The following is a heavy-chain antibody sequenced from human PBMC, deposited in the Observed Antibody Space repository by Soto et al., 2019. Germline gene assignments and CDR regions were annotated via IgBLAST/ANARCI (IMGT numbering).Heavy chain of an antibody. CDR3: ASRDLWIGLDY. CDR2: ISSDGSTT. V-gene: IGHV3-74*01. D-gene: IGHD3-3*01. Sequence: EVQLVESGGGLVQPGGSLRLSCAASGFTFSRYSMHWVRQAPGKGLVWVSLISSDGSTTNYADSVKGRFTISRDNARKTLYLQMNSLRAEDTAVYYCASRDLWIGLDYWGQGTLVTVSS. J-gene: IGHJ4*02. CDR1: GFTFSRYS.